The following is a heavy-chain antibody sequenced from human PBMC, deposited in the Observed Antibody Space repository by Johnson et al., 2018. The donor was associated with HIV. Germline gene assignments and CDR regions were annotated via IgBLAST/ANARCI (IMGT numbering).Heavy chain of an antibody. D-gene: IGHD4-23*01. J-gene: IGHJ3*02. CDR2: ISWNSGTNK. CDR3: AKARSLLDYGGFDAFDI. Sequence: VQLVESGGGLVQPGRSLRLSCAASGFTFDDYAMHWVRQAPGKGLEWVSGISWNSGTNKYYADSVKGRFTISRDNSKNTLSLQMISLRAEDTAMYYCAKARSLLDYGGFDAFDIWGQGTLVIVSS. V-gene: IGHV3-9*01. CDR1: GFTFDDYA.